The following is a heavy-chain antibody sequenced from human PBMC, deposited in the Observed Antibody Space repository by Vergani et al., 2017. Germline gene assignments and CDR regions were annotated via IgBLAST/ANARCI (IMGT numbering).Heavy chain of an antibody. CDR1: GYTFIEYD. D-gene: IGHD2-15*01. CDR3: ARAPGQRCSCGSCYSSFRWFDP. V-gene: IGHV1-8*01. CDR2: MNPKSGNS. J-gene: IGHJ5*02. Sequence: QVQLVQSGAEVKKPGASVKVSCWASGYTFIEYDIDWVRQAAGQGLEWMGWMNPKSGNSGFAQKFQGRVTMTRDTSISTAYMELNSLTSEDTAVYYCARAPGQRCSCGSCYSSFRWFDPWGQGTLVTVFS.